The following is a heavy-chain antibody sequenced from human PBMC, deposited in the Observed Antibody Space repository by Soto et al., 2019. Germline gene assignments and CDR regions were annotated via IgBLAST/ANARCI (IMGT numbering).Heavy chain of an antibody. CDR3: AHKGPEDWPLDY. D-gene: IGHD3-9*01. Sequence: QITLKESGPTLVRPTQTLTLTCAFSGFSLSTSGVGVGWIRQPPGKAREWLAVIYWYDSKHYSPSLRSRLTITKDTTKNQVVLTMTNMDPMDTGTYYCAHKGPEDWPLDYWGQGTLVTVSS. CDR1: GFSLSTSGVG. V-gene: IGHV2-5*01. CDR2: IYWYDSK. J-gene: IGHJ4*02.